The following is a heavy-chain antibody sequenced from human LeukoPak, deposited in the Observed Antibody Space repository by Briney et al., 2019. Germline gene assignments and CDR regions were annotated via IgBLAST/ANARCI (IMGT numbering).Heavy chain of an antibody. V-gene: IGHV4-38-2*02. J-gene: IGHJ4*02. CDR3: ARVPRDSGSDYPFDF. CDR2: IYHSGNT. Sequence: SETLSLTCTVSGYSISSGYYWGWIRQPPGKGLEWIANIYHSGNTYYNPSLKSRVTISVDTSKNQFSLNLTSVTAADTAVYFCARVPRDSGSDYPFDFWGQGTLVTVSS. CDR1: GYSISSGYY. D-gene: IGHD3-10*01.